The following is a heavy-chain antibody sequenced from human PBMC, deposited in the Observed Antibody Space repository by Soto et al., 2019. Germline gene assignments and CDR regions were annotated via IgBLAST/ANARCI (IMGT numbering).Heavy chain of an antibody. CDR3: ARGSYYYDSSGYYHY. D-gene: IGHD3-22*01. V-gene: IGHV4-30-4*08. Sequence: SETLSLTCAVSGGSISSGGYSWSWIRQPPGKGLEWIGYIYYSGSTYYNPSLKSRVTISVDTSKNQFSLKLSSVTAADTAVYYCARGSYYYDSSGYYHYWGQRTLVTVSS. J-gene: IGHJ4*02. CDR1: GGSISSGGYS. CDR2: IYYSGST.